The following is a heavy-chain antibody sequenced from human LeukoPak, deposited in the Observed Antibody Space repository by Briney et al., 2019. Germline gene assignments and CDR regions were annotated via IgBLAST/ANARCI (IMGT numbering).Heavy chain of an antibody. J-gene: IGHJ4*02. CDR3: AREGYYDSSGTNDY. D-gene: IGHD3-22*01. Sequence: PGGSLKLSCAASGFTFSSYWVSWVRQAPGKGLEWVANIKQDGSEKYYVDSVKGRFTISRDNAKNSLYLQMNSLRAEDTAVYYCAREGYYDSSGTNDYWGQGTLVTVSS. CDR2: IKQDGSEK. V-gene: IGHV3-7*01. CDR1: GFTFSSYW.